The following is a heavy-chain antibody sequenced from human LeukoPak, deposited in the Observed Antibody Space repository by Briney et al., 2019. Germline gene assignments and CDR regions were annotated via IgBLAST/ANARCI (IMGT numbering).Heavy chain of an antibody. D-gene: IGHD2-2*01. Sequence: GGSLRLSCAASGFTFSSYAMSWVRQAPGKGLEWVGRIKSKTDGGTTDYAAPVKGRFTISRDDSKNTLYLQMNSLKTEDTAVYYCTTDLDQLQKVDFDYWGQGTLVTVSS. CDR1: GFTFSSYA. CDR2: IKSKTDGGTT. J-gene: IGHJ4*02. V-gene: IGHV3-15*01. CDR3: TTDLDQLQKVDFDY.